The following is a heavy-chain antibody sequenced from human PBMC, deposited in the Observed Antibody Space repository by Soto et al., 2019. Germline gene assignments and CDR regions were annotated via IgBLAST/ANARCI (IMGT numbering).Heavy chain of an antibody. CDR2: ISTNNDAI. V-gene: IGHV3-48*01. Sequence: EVQLVESGGGLVQPGGSLRLSCAASGFSISDCSMNWVRRAPGKGLEWISYISTNNDAIYYADSVKGRFTISRDNANNSLYLQMNSLRAEDTALYSCASVLGSRRSGSYPSYWGQGTLVTVSS. CDR3: ASVLGSRRSGSYPSY. CDR1: GFSISDCS. D-gene: IGHD3-10*01. J-gene: IGHJ4*02.